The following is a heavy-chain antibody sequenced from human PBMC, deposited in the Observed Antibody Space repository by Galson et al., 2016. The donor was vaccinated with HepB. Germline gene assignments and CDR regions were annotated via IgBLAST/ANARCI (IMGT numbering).Heavy chain of an antibody. CDR2: ISGGGSTT. V-gene: IGHV3-48*02. D-gene: IGHD5-24*01. J-gene: IGHJ4*02. CDR3: ARRQMYTMSAFDY. Sequence: SLRLSCAASGFTFSSYSINWVRQAPGRGLEWVAYISGGGSTTHYADSVKGRFIISRDDAKNSVYLQMDSLRDEDTAVYYCARRQMYTMSAFDYWGQGTLVTVSS. CDR1: GFTFSSYS.